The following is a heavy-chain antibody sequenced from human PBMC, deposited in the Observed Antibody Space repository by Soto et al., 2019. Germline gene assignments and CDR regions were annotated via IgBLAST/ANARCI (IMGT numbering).Heavy chain of an antibody. Sequence: QVQLQESGPGLVKPSETLSLTCTVSGGSTSSYFWNWIRQPPGKGLEWIGYIYYSGSTIYNPSLKSRVTMSVDTSKTQFSLRLNSVTAADSAVYYCARGRAFDSWDQGTMVTVSS. CDR2: IYYSGST. CDR3: ARGRAFDS. J-gene: IGHJ3*02. V-gene: IGHV4-59*01. CDR1: GGSTSSYF.